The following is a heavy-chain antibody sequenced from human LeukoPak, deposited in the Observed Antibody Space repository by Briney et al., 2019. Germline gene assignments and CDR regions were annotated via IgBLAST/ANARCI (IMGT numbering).Heavy chain of an antibody. Sequence: ASVKVSCKVSGYTLTEFSMHWVRQAPGKGLEWMGGFDPGDGETIYAQKFQGRVTMTEDTSTDTAYMELSSLRSDDTAVYYCATVTISPSVREPPYNWFDPWGQGTLVTVSS. J-gene: IGHJ5*02. D-gene: IGHD3-3*01. CDR1: GYTLTEFS. CDR2: FDPGDGET. CDR3: ATVTISPSVREPPYNWFDP. V-gene: IGHV1-24*01.